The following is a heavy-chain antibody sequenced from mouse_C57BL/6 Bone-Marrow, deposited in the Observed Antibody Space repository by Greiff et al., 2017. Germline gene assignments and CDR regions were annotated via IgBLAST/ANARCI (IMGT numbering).Heavy chain of an antibody. CDR2: IYPRSGNT. V-gene: IGHV1-81*01. CDR3: ASLYDGYSAWFAY. Sequence: VQLQQSGAELARPGASVKLSCKASGYTFTSYGISWVKQRTGQGLGWIGEIYPRSGNTYYNEKFKGKATLTADKSSRTAYIELRSLTSEDSAVYFGASLYDGYSAWFAYWGQGTLVTVSA. CDR1: GYTFTSYG. D-gene: IGHD2-3*01. J-gene: IGHJ3*01.